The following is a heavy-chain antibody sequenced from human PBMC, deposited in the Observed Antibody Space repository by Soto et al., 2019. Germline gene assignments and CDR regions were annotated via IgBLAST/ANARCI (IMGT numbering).Heavy chain of an antibody. Sequence: QVQLVESGGGLVKPGGSLRLSCAASGFTFSDYYMSWIRQAPGKGLEWVSYISSSSSYTNYADSVKGRFTISRDNAKNSLYLQMNSLRAEDTAVYYCARDRPREKTMVRGVIAGIDYWGQGTLVTVSS. CDR2: ISSSSSYT. J-gene: IGHJ4*02. CDR1: GFTFSDYY. D-gene: IGHD3-10*01. V-gene: IGHV3-11*06. CDR3: ARDRPREKTMVRGVIAGIDY.